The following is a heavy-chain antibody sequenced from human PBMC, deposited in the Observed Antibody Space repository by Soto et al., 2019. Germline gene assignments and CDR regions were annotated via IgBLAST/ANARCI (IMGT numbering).Heavy chain of an antibody. CDR1: GFTFSIYS. V-gene: IGHV3-21*01. CDR2: ISSSSSYI. J-gene: IGHJ4*02. D-gene: IGHD2-15*01. CDR3: ARGPLRAFDY. Sequence: PGGSLRLSCAASGFTFSIYSMNWVRQAPGKGLEWVSSISSSSSYIYYADSVKGRFTISRDNAKNSLYLQMNSLRAEDTAVYYCARGPLRAFDYWGQGTLVTVSS.